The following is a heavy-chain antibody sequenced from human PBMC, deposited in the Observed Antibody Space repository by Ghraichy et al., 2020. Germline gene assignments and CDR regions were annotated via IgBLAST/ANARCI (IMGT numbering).Heavy chain of an antibody. CDR2: IYSGGST. Sequence: GGSLRLSCAASGFTVSSNYMSWVRQAPGKGLEWVSVIYSGGSTYYADSVKGRFTISRDNSKNTLYLQMNSLRAEDTAVYYCARHSDYYYSSGYDGTKTDYWGQGTLVTVSS. CDR1: GFTVSSNY. CDR3: ARHSDYYYSSGYDGTKTDY. V-gene: IGHV3-66*04. D-gene: IGHD3-22*01. J-gene: IGHJ4*02.